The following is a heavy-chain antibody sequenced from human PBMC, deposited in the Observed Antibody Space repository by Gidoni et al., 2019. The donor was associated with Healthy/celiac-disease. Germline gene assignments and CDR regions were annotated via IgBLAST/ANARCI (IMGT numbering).Heavy chain of an antibody. V-gene: IGHV3-33*01. D-gene: IGHD4-17*01. J-gene: IGHJ3*02. CDR1: GFTFSSYG. Sequence: QVQLVESGGGVVQPGRSLRLSCAASGFTFSSYGMHWVRQAPGKGLEWVAVIWYDGSNKYYADSVKGRFTISRDNSKNTLYLQMNSLRAEDTAVYYCARDDSLYGGNSGYDAFDIWGQGTMVTVSS. CDR3: ARDDSLYGGNSGYDAFDI. CDR2: IWYDGSNK.